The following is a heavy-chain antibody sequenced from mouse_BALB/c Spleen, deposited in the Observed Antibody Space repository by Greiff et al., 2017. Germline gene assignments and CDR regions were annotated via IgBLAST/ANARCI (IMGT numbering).Heavy chain of an antibody. D-gene: IGHD2-4*01. CDR1: GFTFSSYT. Sequence: EVQLQQSGGGLVQPGGSLKLSCAASGFTFSSYTMSWVRQTPEKRLEWVAYISNGGGSTYYPDTVKGRFTISRDNAKNTLYLQMSSLKSEDTAMYYCARQGDYDAYYAMDYWGQGTSVTVSS. CDR3: ARQGDYDAYYAMDY. J-gene: IGHJ4*01. CDR2: ISNGGGST. V-gene: IGHV5-12-2*01.